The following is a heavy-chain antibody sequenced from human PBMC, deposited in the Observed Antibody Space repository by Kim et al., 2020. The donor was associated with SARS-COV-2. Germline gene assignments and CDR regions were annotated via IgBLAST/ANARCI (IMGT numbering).Heavy chain of an antibody. V-gene: IGHV3-21*01. CDR1: GFIFSSYS. CDR2: ISGESTYI. J-gene: IGHJ6*03. CDR3: ARGRAASYYYYYMDV. Sequence: GGSLRLSCAASGFIFSSYSMNWVRQAPGKGLEWVSSISGESTYIYYADSVKGRFTISRDNAKNSLYLQMNSLRAEDTAVYYCARGRAASYYYYYMDVWG. D-gene: IGHD6-25*01.